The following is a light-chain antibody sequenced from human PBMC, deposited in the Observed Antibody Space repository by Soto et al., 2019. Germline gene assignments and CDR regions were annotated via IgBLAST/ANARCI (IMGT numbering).Light chain of an antibody. CDR2: DVT. Sequence: QSALTQPRLVSGSPGQSVTISCTGTSSDVGAYDRVSWYQHHPTKAPKLIIYDVTKRPSGVPDRFSGSKSGSTASLTISGLQAEDEADYYCCSHAGGSSWVFGGGTKVTVL. J-gene: IGLJ3*02. CDR1: SSDVGAYDR. CDR3: CSHAGGSSWV. V-gene: IGLV2-11*01.